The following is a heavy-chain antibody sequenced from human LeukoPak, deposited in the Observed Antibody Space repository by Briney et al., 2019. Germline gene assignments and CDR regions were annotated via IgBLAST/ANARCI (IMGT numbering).Heavy chain of an antibody. CDR3: ARVGAWELQRVFDY. J-gene: IGHJ4*02. CDR2: IKQGGSES. CDR1: GFTFTDYW. Sequence: GGSLRLSCAASGFTFTDYWMTWVRQVPGKGLEWVANIKQGGSESYYVDSVKGRFTISRGNAKNSLYLQMDSLRVDDTAVYYCARVGAWELQRVFDYWGQGTLVTVSS. D-gene: IGHD1-26*01. V-gene: IGHV3-7*01.